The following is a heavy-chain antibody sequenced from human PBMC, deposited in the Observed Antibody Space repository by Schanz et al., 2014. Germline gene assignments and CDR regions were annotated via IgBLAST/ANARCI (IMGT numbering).Heavy chain of an antibody. Sequence: QVQLVQSGAEVKKPGASVKVSCKASGYTFTSYDINWVRQATGQGLEWMGLINPSVGNTNYAQKFRGRVTMTRDTSTSTVYMELSSLRSEDTAVYYCARDGEAAADCDYWGQGTLVTVSS. J-gene: IGHJ4*02. CDR3: ARDGEAAADCDY. D-gene: IGHD6-13*01. CDR1: GYTFTSYD. CDR2: INPSVGNT. V-gene: IGHV1-46*03.